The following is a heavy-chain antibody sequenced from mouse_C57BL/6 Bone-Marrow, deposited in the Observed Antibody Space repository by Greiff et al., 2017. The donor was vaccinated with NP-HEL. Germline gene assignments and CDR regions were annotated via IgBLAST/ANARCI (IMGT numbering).Heavy chain of an antibody. Sequence: QVQLQQPGAELVRPGSSVKLSCKASGYTFTSYWMHWVKQRPIQGLEWIGNIDPSDSDTHYHQKFKDKATLTVDKSSRTAYMQLSSLTSEDSAVYYCARGGMIKELAYWGQGTLVTVSA. CDR1: GYTFTSYW. D-gene: IGHD2-4*01. CDR2: IDPSDSDT. V-gene: IGHV1-52*01. J-gene: IGHJ3*01. CDR3: ARGGMIKELAY.